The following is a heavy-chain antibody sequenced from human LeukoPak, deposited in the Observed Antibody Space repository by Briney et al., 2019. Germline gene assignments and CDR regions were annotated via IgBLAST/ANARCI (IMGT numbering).Heavy chain of an antibody. CDR2: VYPGDSET. V-gene: IGHV5-51*01. CDR1: GYPFAGNW. CDR3: ARAKLGYCSGASCYTQYYFDT. Sequence: GESLKISCQGSGYPFAGNWIAWVRQMPGKGLEWMGVVYPGDSETRYSPSFQGQVTISADKSVNTAYLQWNSLQPSDTAMYYCARAKLGYCSGASCYTQYYFDTWGQGTLATVSS. J-gene: IGHJ4*02. D-gene: IGHD2-2*02.